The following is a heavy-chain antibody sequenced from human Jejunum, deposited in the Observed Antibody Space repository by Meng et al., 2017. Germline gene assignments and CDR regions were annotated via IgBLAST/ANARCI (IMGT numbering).Heavy chain of an antibody. CDR2: IKKDGSEQ. D-gene: IGHD5-12*01. Sequence: GESLKISCAASGITLSSYWMSWLRRAPGKGLEWVANIKKDGSEQNYVDSVKGRFTISRDNAKNSLYLQMNSLRAEDTALYYCAQYSGYPIDAFDIWGLGTMVTVSS. J-gene: IGHJ3*02. CDR1: GITLSSYW. CDR3: AQYSGYPIDAFDI. V-gene: IGHV3-7*01.